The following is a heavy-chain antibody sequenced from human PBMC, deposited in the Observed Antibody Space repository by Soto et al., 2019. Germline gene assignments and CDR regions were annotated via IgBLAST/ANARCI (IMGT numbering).Heavy chain of an antibody. D-gene: IGHD6-19*01. CDR3: ARQPVSVAGKYFLYHSGVDV. V-gene: IGHV4-34*01. Sequence: QVQLQQWGAGLLTPSETLSLASAVYGGSFSDYFWTWIRQPPGKGLEWLGEVNHTGSTHYSPSLLSRVTVSVDQSKHQFSLRLSSITAADTAVYYCARQPVSVAGKYFLYHSGVDVWGPGTTVTVAS. J-gene: IGHJ6*02. CDR2: VNHTGST. CDR1: GGSFSDYF.